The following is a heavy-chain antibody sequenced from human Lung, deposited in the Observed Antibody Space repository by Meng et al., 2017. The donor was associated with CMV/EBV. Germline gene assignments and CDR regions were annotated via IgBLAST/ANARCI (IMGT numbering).Heavy chain of an antibody. CDR3: ARAGGTIFRRDI. Sequence: GESLKISCAASGFTFSSYWMHWVRQAPGKGLVWVSRINSDGSSTSYADSVKGRFTISRDNAKNTLYLQMNSLRAEDTAVYYCARAGGTIFRRDIWGQGTMVTVSS. D-gene: IGHD3-3*01. V-gene: IGHV3-74*01. CDR2: INSDGSST. CDR1: GFTFSSYW. J-gene: IGHJ3*02.